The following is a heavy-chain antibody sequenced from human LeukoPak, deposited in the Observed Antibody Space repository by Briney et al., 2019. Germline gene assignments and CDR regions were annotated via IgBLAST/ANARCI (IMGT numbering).Heavy chain of an antibody. CDR3: ATMQGYSYSVY. CDR1: GYTFTSYY. CDR2: INPSGGST. V-gene: IGHV1-46*01. Sequence: GASVKVSCKASGYTFTSYYMHWVRQAPGQGLEWMGIINPSGGSTSYAQKFQGRVTITADRSTNTAYMEVSSLRTGDTAVYYCATMQGYSYSVYWGQGTLVTVSS. J-gene: IGHJ4*02. D-gene: IGHD5-12*01.